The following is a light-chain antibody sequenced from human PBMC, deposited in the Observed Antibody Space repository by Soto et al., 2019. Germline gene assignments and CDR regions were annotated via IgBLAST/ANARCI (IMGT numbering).Light chain of an antibody. Sequence: EIVMTQSPATLSVSPGERATLSCRASQSVSGNLAWYQQKPGQAPRLLIYGASTRATGIPARFSGSGSGTEFTLTITSLQSEDFAVYYCQQYSNWPLAFGQGTKVEIK. CDR2: GAS. CDR1: QSVSGN. V-gene: IGKV3-15*01. CDR3: QQYSNWPLA. J-gene: IGKJ1*01.